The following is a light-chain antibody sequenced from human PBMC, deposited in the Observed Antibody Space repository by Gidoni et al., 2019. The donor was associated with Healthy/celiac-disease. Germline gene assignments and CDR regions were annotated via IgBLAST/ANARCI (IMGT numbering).Light chain of an antibody. V-gene: IGKV3-15*01. CDR3: QQYNNWPMWT. CDR1: QSVSST. J-gene: IGKJ1*01. Sequence: EIVMTQSPTTLSVSPGERATLSCRASQSVSSTLAWYQQKPGQAPRLLIYGASTRATGIPARFSGSCSGTEFTLTISSLQSEDFAVYYCQQYNNWPMWTFGQGTKVEIK. CDR2: GAS.